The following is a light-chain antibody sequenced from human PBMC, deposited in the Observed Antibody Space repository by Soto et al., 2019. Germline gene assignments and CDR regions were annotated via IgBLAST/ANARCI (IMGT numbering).Light chain of an antibody. V-gene: IGKV3-11*01. CDR1: QSLTRSY. Sequence: EIVGTQSPATVSLSRGGRAARCCRSSQSLTRSYLAWYQQKPGQAPRLLIYDASNRATGIPARFSGSGSGTDSTLPISRLEPQDFAVYYCQQRSNWLFTFGPGTKVDI. CDR3: QQRSNWLFT. CDR2: DAS. J-gene: IGKJ3*01.